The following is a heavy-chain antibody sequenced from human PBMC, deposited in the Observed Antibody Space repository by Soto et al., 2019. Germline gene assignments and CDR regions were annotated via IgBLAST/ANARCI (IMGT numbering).Heavy chain of an antibody. V-gene: IGHV1-69*06. CDR3: AISKGFPPPYGMDV. D-gene: IGHD3-10*01. J-gene: IGHJ6*02. Sequence: KVSCKASGGTFSSYAISWVRQAPGQGLEWMGGIIPIFGTANYAQKFQGRVTITADKSTSTAYMELSSLRSEDTAVYYCAISKGFPPPYGMDVWGQGTTVTVSS. CDR2: IIPIFGTA. CDR1: GGTFSSYA.